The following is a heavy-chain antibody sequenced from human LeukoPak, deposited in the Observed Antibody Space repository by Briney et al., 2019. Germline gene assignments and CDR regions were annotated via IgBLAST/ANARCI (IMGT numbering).Heavy chain of an antibody. Sequence: ASVKVSCKASGYTFTSYGISWVRQAPGQGLEWMGWISAYNGNTNYAQKLQGRVTMTTDTSTSTAYMELRSLRSDDTAVYYCATDQESDPSCYYVIGGQGTLVTVSS. CDR1: GYTFTSYG. V-gene: IGHV1-18*01. CDR2: ISAYNGNT. CDR3: ATDQESDPSCYYVI. D-gene: IGHD3-10*02. J-gene: IGHJ4*02.